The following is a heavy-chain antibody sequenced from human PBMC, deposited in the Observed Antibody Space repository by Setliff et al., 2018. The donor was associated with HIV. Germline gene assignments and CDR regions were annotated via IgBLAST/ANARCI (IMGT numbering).Heavy chain of an antibody. Sequence: PGESLKISCKGSGYTFTSYWIGWVRQMPGKGLEWMGIIYPGDSDTRYSPSFQGRDTISADKSINTAYLQWSSLQASDTAMYYCARRASKASLDYWGQGTLVTVSS. CDR1: GYTFTSYW. J-gene: IGHJ4*02. V-gene: IGHV5-51*01. CDR3: ARRASKASLDY. CDR2: IYPGDSDT.